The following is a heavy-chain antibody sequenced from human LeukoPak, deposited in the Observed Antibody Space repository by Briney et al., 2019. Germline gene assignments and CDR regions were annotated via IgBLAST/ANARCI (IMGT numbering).Heavy chain of an antibody. J-gene: IGHJ4*02. Sequence: AASVKVSCKASGYTFTSYGISWVRQAPRQGLEWMGWISAYNGNTNYAQKLQGRVTMTTDTSTSTAYMELRSLRSDDTAVYYCASNQLALDFDYWGQGTLVTVSS. CDR3: ASNQLALDFDY. CDR1: GYTFTSYG. D-gene: IGHD2-2*01. V-gene: IGHV1-18*01. CDR2: ISAYNGNT.